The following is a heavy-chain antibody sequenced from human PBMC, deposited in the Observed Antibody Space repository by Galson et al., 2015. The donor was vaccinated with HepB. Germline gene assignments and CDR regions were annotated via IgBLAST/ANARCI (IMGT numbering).Heavy chain of an antibody. CDR2: IIPIFGKA. D-gene: IGHD3-10*01. CDR3: ARERITMVRGGGSGGYFDY. V-gene: IGHV1-69*13. J-gene: IGHJ4*02. CDR1: GGTFSTYA. Sequence: SVKVSCKASGGTFSTYAISWVRQAPGQGLEWMGGIIPIFGKANYAQKFQGRVTITADESTSTAYMELSSLRSEDTAVYYCARERITMVRGGGSGGYFDYWGQGTLVTVSS.